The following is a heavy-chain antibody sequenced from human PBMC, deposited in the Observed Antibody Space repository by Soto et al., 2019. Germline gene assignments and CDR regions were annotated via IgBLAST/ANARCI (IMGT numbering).Heavy chain of an antibody. J-gene: IGHJ4*02. CDR3: ARAKYYYDSSGYYYEVAHFDY. D-gene: IGHD3-22*01. CDR2: IIPIFGTA. Sequence: ASVKVSCKASGGTFSSYAISWVRQAPGQGLEWMGGIIPIFGTANYAQKFQGRVTITADESTSTAYMELSSLRSGDTAVYYCARAKYYYDSSGYYYEVAHFDYWGQGTLVTVSS. V-gene: IGHV1-69*13. CDR1: GGTFSSYA.